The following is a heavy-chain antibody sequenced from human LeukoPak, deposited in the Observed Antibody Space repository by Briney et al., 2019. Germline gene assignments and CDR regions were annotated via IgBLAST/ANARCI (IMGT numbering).Heavy chain of an antibody. D-gene: IGHD3-9*01. V-gene: IGHV5-51*01. CDR3: ARHHDDILTGYYNVFHYYYMYV. Sequence: GESLKISCQGSGYSFTSYWIGWVRQMPGKGLGWMGIIYPGDSDTRYSPSFQGQITISADKSISTAYLQWSSLKASDTAMYYCARHHDDILTGYYNVFHYYYMYVWGKGSTVTVSS. J-gene: IGHJ6*03. CDR1: GYSFTSYW. CDR2: IYPGDSDT.